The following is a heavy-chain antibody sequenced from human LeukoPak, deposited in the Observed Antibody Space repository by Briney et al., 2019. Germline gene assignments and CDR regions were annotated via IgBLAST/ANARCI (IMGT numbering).Heavy chain of an antibody. Sequence: SETLSLTCTVSGGSISSSSYYWGWIHQPPGKGLEWIGGIYYSGSTYYNPSLKSRVTISVDTSKNQFSLKLSSVTAADTAVYYCASQIVGATRGPNFDYWGQETLVTVSS. CDR1: GGSISSSSYY. D-gene: IGHD1-26*01. CDR2: IYYSGST. CDR3: ASQIVGATRGPNFDY. V-gene: IGHV4-39*07. J-gene: IGHJ4*02.